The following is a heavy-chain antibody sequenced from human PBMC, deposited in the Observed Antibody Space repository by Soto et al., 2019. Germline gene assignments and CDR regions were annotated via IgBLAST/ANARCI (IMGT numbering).Heavy chain of an antibody. J-gene: IGHJ5*02. CDR3: AREVVVVVAATEVNWFDP. D-gene: IGHD2-15*01. CDR2: ISAYNGNT. CDR1: GYTFTSYG. V-gene: IGHV1-18*01. Sequence: QVQLVQSGAEVKKPGASVKVSCKAPGYTFTSYGISWVRQAPGQGLEWMGWISAYNGNTNYAQKLQGRVTMTTDTSTSTAYMELRSLRSDDTAVYYCAREVVVVVAATEVNWFDPWGQGTLVTVSS.